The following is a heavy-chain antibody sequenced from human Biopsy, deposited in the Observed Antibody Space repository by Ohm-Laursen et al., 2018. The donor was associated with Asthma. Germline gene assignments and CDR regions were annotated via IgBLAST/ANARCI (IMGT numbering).Heavy chain of an antibody. CDR2: IYSGGTS. CDR3: ARGDSSNWSHYYFDY. V-gene: IGHV3-53*01. Sequence: SLRLSCAASGLTVSRDHMFWVRQAPGKGLEWVSVIYSGGTSHTADSVRGRFTISRDFSKNTLHLQMHSLRVEDTAVYYCARGDSSNWSHYYFDYWGQGTLVTVSS. D-gene: IGHD3-22*01. CDR1: GLTVSRDH. J-gene: IGHJ4*02.